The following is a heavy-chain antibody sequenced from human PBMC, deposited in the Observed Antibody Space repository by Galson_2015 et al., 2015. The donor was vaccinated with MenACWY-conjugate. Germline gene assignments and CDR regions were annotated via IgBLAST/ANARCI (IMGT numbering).Heavy chain of an antibody. CDR1: GYSFTSYW. J-gene: IGHJ4*02. Sequence: QSGAEVTKPGESLRISCKGSGYSFTSYWISWVRQMPGKGLEWMGRIDPSDSYTNYSPSFQGHVTISADKSISTAYLQWSSLKASDTAMYYCARHGNFGSGYYYAHFDYGGQGTLVTVSS. D-gene: IGHD3-22*01. CDR2: IDPSDSYT. CDR3: ARHGNFGSGYYYAHFDY. V-gene: IGHV5-10-1*01.